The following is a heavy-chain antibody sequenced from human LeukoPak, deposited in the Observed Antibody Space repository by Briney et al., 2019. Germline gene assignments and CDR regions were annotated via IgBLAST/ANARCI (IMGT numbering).Heavy chain of an antibody. CDR2: INHSGST. D-gene: IGHD5-24*01. CDR1: GGSFSGYY. Sequence: SETLSLTCAVYGGSFSGYYWSWIRQPPGKGLEWMGEINHSGSTNYNPSLKSRVTISVDTSKNQFSLKLSSVTAADTAVYYCARGRWSRWLQPLYYYYYYMDVWGKGTTVTVSS. V-gene: IGHV4-34*01. J-gene: IGHJ6*03. CDR3: ARGRWSRWLQPLYYYYYYMDV.